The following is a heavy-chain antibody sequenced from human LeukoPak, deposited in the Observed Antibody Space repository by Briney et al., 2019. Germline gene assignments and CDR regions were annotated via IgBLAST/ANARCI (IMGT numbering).Heavy chain of an antibody. V-gene: IGHV3-66*01. Sequence: GGSLRLPRAASGFTVSSNYMSWVRQAPGKGLEWVSVIYSGGSTYYADSVKGRFTISRDDSKNTLYLQMNSLRAEDTAVYYCARKLSSSWPLWGQGTLVTVSS. CDR1: GFTVSSNY. D-gene: IGHD6-13*01. CDR2: IYSGGST. J-gene: IGHJ4*02. CDR3: ARKLSSSWPL.